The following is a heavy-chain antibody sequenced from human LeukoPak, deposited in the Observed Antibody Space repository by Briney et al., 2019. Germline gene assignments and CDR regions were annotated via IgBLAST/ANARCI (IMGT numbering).Heavy chain of an antibody. D-gene: IGHD3-16*01. Sequence: GGSLRLSCAASGFTFRSYAINWVRQAPGKGLEWVSAISGGGGNTYYADSVEGRFTISRDNSKNTLYLQMNSLRAEDTAVYYCGEDPWAGGGIYYFDYWGQGTLVTVSS. CDR2: ISGGGGNT. V-gene: IGHV3-23*01. J-gene: IGHJ4*02. CDR1: GFTFRSYA. CDR3: GEDPWAGGGIYYFDY.